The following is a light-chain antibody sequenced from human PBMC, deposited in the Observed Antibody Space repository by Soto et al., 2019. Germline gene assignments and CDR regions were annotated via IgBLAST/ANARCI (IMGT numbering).Light chain of an antibody. J-gene: IGKJ4*01. CDR3: QQHKSYPLT. Sequence: DSQLTQSPSFLSASVGDRVTITCRASQGISSYLAWYQQKPGKAPKLLIYAASTLQSGVPSRFSSSRSGTAFTLTISLLQPEDFATYYCQQHKSYPLTCCGGTMVE. CDR2: AAS. V-gene: IGKV1-9*01. CDR1: QGISSY.